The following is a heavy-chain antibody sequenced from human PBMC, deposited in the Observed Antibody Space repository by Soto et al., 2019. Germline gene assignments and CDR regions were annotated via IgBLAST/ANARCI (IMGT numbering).Heavy chain of an antibody. V-gene: IGHV1-18*04. CDR2: ISTWNDGK. Sequence: QVQLVQSGDAVKEPGASVKVSCKASGYTFTSYGFSLVRQAPGQGPEWMGWISTWNDGKTDAQKFRGRVTMTTDTSTSTAYMELRSLRSDDTAVYYCARLNSDYAVDYWGQGTLVTGS. CDR3: ARLNSDYAVDY. CDR1: GYTFTSYG. D-gene: IGHD5-12*01. J-gene: IGHJ4*02.